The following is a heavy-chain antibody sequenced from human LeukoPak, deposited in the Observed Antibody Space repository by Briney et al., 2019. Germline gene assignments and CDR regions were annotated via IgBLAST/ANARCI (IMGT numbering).Heavy chain of an antibody. CDR1: EFTFNNFG. V-gene: IGHV3-30*02. CDR3: AKVLHGGYSSRY. CDR2: IGYEGVHK. Sequence: PVGSLRLSCAASEFTFNNFGMHWVRQAPGKGLEWVSFIGYEGVHKYYADSVKGRFTISKDNSKATLYLQMYSLRPEDTAVYYCAKVLHGGYSSRYWVQGTLVTVFS. J-gene: IGHJ4*02. D-gene: IGHD4-23*01.